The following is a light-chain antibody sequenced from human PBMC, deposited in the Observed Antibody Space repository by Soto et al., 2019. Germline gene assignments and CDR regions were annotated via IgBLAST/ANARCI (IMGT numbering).Light chain of an antibody. V-gene: IGKV1-5*03. Sequence: DIQMTQSPSTLSASVGDRVTITCRASQSISSWLAWYQQKPGKAPKLLMYKASSLQSGVPSRFSGSGSGTEFTLTISSLQSDDFATYYCQQYNSYSVTFGQGTKVDIK. J-gene: IGKJ1*01. CDR1: QSISSW. CDR3: QQYNSYSVT. CDR2: KAS.